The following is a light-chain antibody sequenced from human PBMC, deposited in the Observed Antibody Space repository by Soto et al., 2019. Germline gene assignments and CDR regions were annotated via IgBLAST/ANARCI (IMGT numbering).Light chain of an antibody. CDR3: CSYADSSTLV. CDR2: EVT. V-gene: IGLV2-23*02. CDR1: SSDVGDYNL. J-gene: IGLJ3*02. Sequence: HSALTQPASVSGSPGQSITISCTGTSSDVGDYNLVSWYQQHPGKVPKLMIYEVTKRPSGVSNRFSGSKSDSTASLTISGLQAEDEADYYCCSYADSSTLVFGGGTKLTVL.